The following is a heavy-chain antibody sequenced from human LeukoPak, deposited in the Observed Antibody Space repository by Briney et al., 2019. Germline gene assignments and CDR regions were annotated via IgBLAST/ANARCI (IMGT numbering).Heavy chain of an antibody. D-gene: IGHD3-10*01. J-gene: IGHJ3*02. Sequence: SETLSLTCTVSVAPIVGTSGTWIGQPPGKGLEWIGYIYYSGSTNYNPSLKSRVTISVDTSKNQFSLKLSSVTAADTAVYYCARVFMGRAFDIWGQGTMVTVSS. V-gene: IGHV4-59*13. CDR3: ARVFMGRAFDI. CDR2: IYYSGST. CDR1: VAPIVGTS.